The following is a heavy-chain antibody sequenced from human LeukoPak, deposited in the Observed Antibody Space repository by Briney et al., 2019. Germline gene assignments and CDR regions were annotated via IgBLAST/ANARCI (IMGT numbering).Heavy chain of an antibody. CDR2: INSDGSST. D-gene: IGHD4-23*01. Sequence: GGSLRLSCAASGFTFSRYSMNWVRQAPGKGLVWVSRINSDGSSTSYADSVKGRFTISRDNAKNTLYLQMNSLRAEDTAVYYCARGPTTVVHWYFDLWGRGTLVTVSS. V-gene: IGHV3-74*01. CDR3: ARGPTTVVHWYFDL. J-gene: IGHJ2*01. CDR1: GFTFSRYS.